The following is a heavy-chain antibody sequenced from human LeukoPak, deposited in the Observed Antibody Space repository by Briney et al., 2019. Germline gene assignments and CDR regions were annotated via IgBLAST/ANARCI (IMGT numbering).Heavy chain of an antibody. J-gene: IGHJ4*02. V-gene: IGHV3-7*01. CDR3: ARDPTSGSYFQYYFDY. Sequence: GGSLRLSCAASGFTFSSYWMSLVRLAPGKGLEWVANIKQDGSEKYYVDSVKGRFTISRDNAKNSLYLQMNSLRAEDTAVYYCARDPTSGSYFQYYFDYWGQGTLVTVSS. CDR2: IKQDGSEK. D-gene: IGHD1-26*01. CDR1: GFTFSSYW.